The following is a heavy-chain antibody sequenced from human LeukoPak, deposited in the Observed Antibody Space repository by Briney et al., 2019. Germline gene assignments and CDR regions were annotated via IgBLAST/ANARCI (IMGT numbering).Heavy chain of an antibody. J-gene: IGHJ4*02. CDR3: ARQYYDYVWGSYRTGEFDY. Sequence: GGSLRLSCAASGFTFSSYWMSWVRQAPGKGLEWVANIKQDGSEKYYVDSVKGRFTISSDNAKNSLYLQMNSLRAEDTAVYYCARQYYDYVWGSYRTGEFDYWGQGTLVTVSS. V-gene: IGHV3-7*01. CDR1: GFTFSSYW. D-gene: IGHD3-16*02. CDR2: IKQDGSEK.